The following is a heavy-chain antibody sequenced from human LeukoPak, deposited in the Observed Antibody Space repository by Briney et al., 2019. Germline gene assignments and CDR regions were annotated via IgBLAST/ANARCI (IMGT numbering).Heavy chain of an antibody. D-gene: IGHD1-26*01. CDR2: ISWNSGSI. CDR3: ARSQGIVGATIPAADY. V-gene: IGHV3-9*01. J-gene: IGHJ4*02. Sequence: GGSLRLSCAASGFTFDDYAMHWVRQAPGKGLEWVSGISWNSGSIGYADSVKGRFTISRDNAKNSLYLQMNSLRAEDTALYYCARSQGIVGATIPAADYWGQGTLVTVSS. CDR1: GFTFDDYA.